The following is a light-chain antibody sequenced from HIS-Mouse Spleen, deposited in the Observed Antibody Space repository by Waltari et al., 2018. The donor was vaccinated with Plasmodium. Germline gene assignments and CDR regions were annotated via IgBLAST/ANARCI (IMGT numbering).Light chain of an antibody. CDR2: QDS. CDR1: NLGDKY. J-gene: IGLJ2*01. CDR3: QAWDSSTVV. Sequence: SYELTQPPSVSVSPGQTASIPCSGDNLGDKYACWYQQKPGQSPVLVIYQDSKRPSGSPERFSGANSGNTATLTISGTQAMDEADYYCQAWDSSTVVFGGGTKLTVL. V-gene: IGLV3-1*01.